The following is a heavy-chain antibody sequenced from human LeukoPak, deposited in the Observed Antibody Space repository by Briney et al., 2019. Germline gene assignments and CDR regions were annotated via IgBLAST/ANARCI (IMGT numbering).Heavy chain of an antibody. CDR1: GYSISSVYF. CDR3: ARNGGYGKFDY. D-gene: IGHD1-26*01. J-gene: IGHJ4*02. CDR2: IDHSGST. V-gene: IGHV4-38-2*01. Sequence: SETLSLTCAVSGYSISSVYFWGWLRRPPGKGLERIGTIDHSGSTYYNPSLKSRVTMSVDTSKNQFSLNLSSVTAADTAFYYCARNGGYGKFDYWGQGTLVTVSS.